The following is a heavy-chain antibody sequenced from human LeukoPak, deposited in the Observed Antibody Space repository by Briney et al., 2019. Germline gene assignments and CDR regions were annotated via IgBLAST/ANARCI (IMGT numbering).Heavy chain of an antibody. CDR3: ARDPKGYYDTSGYYRYFQY. J-gene: IGHJ1*01. CDR2: IISSTTFI. CDR1: GFTFGNYN. Sequence: GGSLRLSCAASGFTFGNYNMNWVRQAPGKGLEWVSSIISSTTFIYYADSVKGRFTVSRDNAKNSLYLQMNSLRAEDTAVYYCARDPKGYYDTSGYYRYFQYWGQGTLVTVSS. D-gene: IGHD3-22*01. V-gene: IGHV3-21*01.